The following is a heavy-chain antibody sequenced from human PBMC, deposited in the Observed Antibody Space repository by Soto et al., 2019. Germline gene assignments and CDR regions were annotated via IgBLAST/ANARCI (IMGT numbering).Heavy chain of an antibody. CDR2: IIPIFGTP. CDR3: ARDRYDYGSGNYYNRIDF. J-gene: IGHJ4*02. D-gene: IGHD3-10*01. Sequence: QVQLVQSGAEVKKPGSSVKVSCKASGGIFSTYAISWLRQAPGQGLEWMGGIIPIFGTPNNAQKFQGRATITAVESTTTAYLEVTRLRADVTAVYYCARDRYDYGSGNYYNRIDFWGQGTLVTVSS. CDR1: GGIFSTYA. V-gene: IGHV1-69*01.